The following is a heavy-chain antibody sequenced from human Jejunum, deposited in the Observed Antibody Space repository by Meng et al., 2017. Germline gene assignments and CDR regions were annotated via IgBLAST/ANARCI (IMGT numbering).Heavy chain of an antibody. J-gene: IGHJ4*02. V-gene: IGHV4-38-2*02. D-gene: IGHD3-10*01. CDR1: GYSISSGYF. Sequence: SETLSLTCNVSGYSISSGYFWGWIRQPPGKGLEWIGSIYQSGSTYYNPSLRSRVTISVDTSKNQFSLKMTSVTAADTAVYYCARDYGSGSYYLTDDCWGQGTVVTVSS. CDR3: ARDYGSGSYYLTDDC. CDR2: IYQSGST.